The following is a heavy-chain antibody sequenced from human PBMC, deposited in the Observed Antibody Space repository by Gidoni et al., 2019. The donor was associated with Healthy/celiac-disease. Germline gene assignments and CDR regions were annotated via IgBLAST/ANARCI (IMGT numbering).Heavy chain of an antibody. V-gene: IGHV3-30*01. Sequence: QVQLVESGGGVVQPASGFTFSSYAMHWVRQAPGKGLEWVAVISYDGSNKYYADSVKGRFTISRDNSKNTLYLQMNSLRAEDTAVYYCARMKQSSGYYWAYFDYWGQGTLVTVSS. CDR3: ARMKQSSGYYWAYFDY. D-gene: IGHD3-22*01. CDR1: GFTFSSYA. CDR2: ISYDGSNK. J-gene: IGHJ4*02.